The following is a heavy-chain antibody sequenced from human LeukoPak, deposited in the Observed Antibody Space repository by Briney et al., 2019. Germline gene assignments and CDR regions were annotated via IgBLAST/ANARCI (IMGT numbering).Heavy chain of an antibody. CDR3: ARGAIPNGMDV. CDR1: GYTFSDYA. CDR2: IDAGNGDT. V-gene: IGHV1-3*01. Sequence: ASVKVSCKASGYTFSDYAMHWVRQAPGQRFEWMGWIDAGNGDTRYSQKFQGRVTITRDTSASTAYMELSSLRSEDTAVYYCARGAIPNGMDVWGQGTTVTVSS. J-gene: IGHJ6*02.